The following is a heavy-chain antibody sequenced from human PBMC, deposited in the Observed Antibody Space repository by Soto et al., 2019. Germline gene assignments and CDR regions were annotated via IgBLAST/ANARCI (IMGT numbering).Heavy chain of an antibody. D-gene: IGHD3-22*01. CDR3: ARDRGGITMIVVAKNWFDP. J-gene: IGHJ5*02. CDR2: IYTSGST. CDR1: GGSISGYY. V-gene: IGHV4-4*07. Sequence: SETLSLTCTVSGGSISGYYWSWIRQPAGKGLEWIGRIYTSGSTNYNPSLKSRVTMSVDTSKNQFSLKLSSVTAADTAVYYCARDRGGITMIVVAKNWFDPWGQGTLVTVSS.